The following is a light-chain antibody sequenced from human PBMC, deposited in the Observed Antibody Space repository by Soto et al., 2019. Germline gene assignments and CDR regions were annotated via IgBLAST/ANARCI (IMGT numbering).Light chain of an antibody. V-gene: IGLV1-40*01. CDR1: SSNIGAGYD. CDR2: GNS. Sequence: QSVLTQPPSVSGAPGQRVTISCTGSSSNIGAGYDVHWYQQLPGTAPKLLIYGNSNRSSGVPDRFSGSKSGTSASLAITGLQAEDEADYYCQSYDSSLRGSNVFGTGTKVTVL. J-gene: IGLJ1*01. CDR3: QSYDSSLRGSNV.